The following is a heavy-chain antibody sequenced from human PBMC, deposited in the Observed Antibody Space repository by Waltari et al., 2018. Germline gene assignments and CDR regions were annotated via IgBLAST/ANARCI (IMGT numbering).Heavy chain of an antibody. V-gene: IGHV4-34*01. Sequence: QVQLQQWGAGLLKPSETLSLTCAVYGGSFSGYYWSWIRQPPGKGLEWIGEINHSGSTNYNPSLQVRVTISVDTSKNQFSLKLSSVTAADTAVYYCARGPSEPIVVVPAAIGYYYYGMDVWGQGTTVTVSS. J-gene: IGHJ6*02. CDR2: INHSGST. D-gene: IGHD2-2*02. CDR3: ARGPSEPIVVVPAAIGYYYYGMDV. CDR1: GGSFSGYY.